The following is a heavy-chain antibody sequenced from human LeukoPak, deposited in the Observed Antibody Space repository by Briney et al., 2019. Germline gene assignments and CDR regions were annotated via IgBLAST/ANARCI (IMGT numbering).Heavy chain of an antibody. V-gene: IGHV1-8*01. CDR1: GYTFTSYD. J-gene: IGHJ5*02. CDR3: ARGGRIAAAGPNWFDP. CDR2: MNPNGGNT. D-gene: IGHD6-13*01. Sequence: ASVKVSCKASGYTFTSYDINWVRQATGQGLEWMGWMNPNGGNTGYAQKFQGRVTMTRNTSISTAYMELSSLRSEDTAVYYCARGGRIAAAGPNWFDPWGQGTLVTVSS.